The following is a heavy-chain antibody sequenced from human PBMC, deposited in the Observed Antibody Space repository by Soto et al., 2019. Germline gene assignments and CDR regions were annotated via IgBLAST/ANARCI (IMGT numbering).Heavy chain of an antibody. D-gene: IGHD3-3*01. CDR2: ISSSGSTI. CDR3: ARDPTSTIFGVVPGYYGMDV. J-gene: IGHJ6*02. V-gene: IGHV3-48*03. CDR1: GFTFSSYE. Sequence: GGSLRLSCAASGFTFSSYEMNWVRQAPGKGLEWVSYISSSGSTIYYADSVKGRFTISRDNAKNSLYLQMNSLRAEDTAVYYCARDPTSTIFGVVPGYYGMDVWGQGTTVTV.